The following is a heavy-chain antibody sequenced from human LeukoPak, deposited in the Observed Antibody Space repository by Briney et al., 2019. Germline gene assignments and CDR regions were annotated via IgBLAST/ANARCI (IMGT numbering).Heavy chain of an antibody. J-gene: IGHJ4*02. CDR1: GFTFSSYG. CDR2: ISYDGSNK. CDR3: ARHQRSTPYTDY. D-gene: IGHD4-11*01. Sequence: GGSLRLSCAASGFTFSSYGMHWVRQAPGKGLEWVAVISYDGSNKYYADSVKGRFTISRDNSKNTLYLQMNSLGAEDTATYFCARHQRSTPYTDYWGQGTLVTVSS. V-gene: IGHV3-30*03.